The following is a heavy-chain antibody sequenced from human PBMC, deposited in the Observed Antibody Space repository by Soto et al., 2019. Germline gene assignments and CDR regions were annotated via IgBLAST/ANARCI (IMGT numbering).Heavy chain of an antibody. CDR2: ISGDGGST. J-gene: IGHJ1*01. CDR3: AKGTEGIAARPGYFQH. Sequence: GGSLRLSCAASGFTFDDYAMHWVRQAPGKGLEWVSLISGDGGSTYYADSVKGRFTNSRDNSKNSLYLQMNSLRTEDTALYYCAKGTEGIAARPGYFQHWGQGTLVTVSS. V-gene: IGHV3-43*02. D-gene: IGHD6-6*01. CDR1: GFTFDDYA.